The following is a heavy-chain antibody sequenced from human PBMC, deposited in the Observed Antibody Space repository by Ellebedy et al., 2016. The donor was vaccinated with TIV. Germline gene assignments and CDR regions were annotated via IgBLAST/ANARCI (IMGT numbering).Heavy chain of an antibody. CDR1: GYTFATHA. V-gene: IGHV1-3*01. CDR2: INPANGDT. Sequence: ASVKVSCKASGYTFATHALYWLRQAPGQRLEWMGWINPANGDTRYSQRFLGRVSITRDTSTNTVFMDLSGLQSEDTALYYCARDRGSSWSSYFDSWGQGTLVTVSS. J-gene: IGHJ4*02. CDR3: ARDRGSSWSSYFDS. D-gene: IGHD6-13*01.